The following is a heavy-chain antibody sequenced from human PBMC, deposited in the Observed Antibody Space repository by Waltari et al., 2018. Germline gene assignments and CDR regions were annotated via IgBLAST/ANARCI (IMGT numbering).Heavy chain of an antibody. CDR2: SHCTGVP. Sequence: QVHLQESGPGLVKPSETLSLICTVSGGSISDAYWGWTRQPPGKGLEWIGYSHCTGVPNYSHSLESRVVSSVDTSKNQFSLKVNSVAAADTAVDYCATLVTSCIEDNCYDALGSWGLGALVTVSS. D-gene: IGHD1-20*01. V-gene: IGHV4-59*13. CDR3: ATLVTSCIEDNCYDALGS. J-gene: IGHJ4*02. CDR1: GGSISDAY.